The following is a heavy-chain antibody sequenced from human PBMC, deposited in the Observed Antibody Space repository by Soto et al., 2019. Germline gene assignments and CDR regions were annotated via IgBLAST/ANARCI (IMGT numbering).Heavy chain of an antibody. Sequence: ASVKVSCKDSGYTLTSYAMHWVRQAPGQRLEWMGWINAGNGNTKYSQKFQGRVTITRDTSASTAYMELSSLRSEDTAVYYCASMADTAMVTKVNWGQGTLVTVSS. CDR1: GYTLTSYA. J-gene: IGHJ4*02. V-gene: IGHV1-3*01. CDR3: ASMADTAMVTKVN. CDR2: INAGNGNT. D-gene: IGHD5-18*01.